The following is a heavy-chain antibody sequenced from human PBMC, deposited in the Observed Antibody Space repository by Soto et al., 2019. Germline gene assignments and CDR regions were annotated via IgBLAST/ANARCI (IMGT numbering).Heavy chain of an antibody. CDR1: GFTFGSYG. Sequence: PWGSLRLSCAASGFTFGSYGMHWVRQAPGKGLEWVAVIWYSGTSKYYADSVKGRFTISRDNSKNTLYLQMNSLRAEDTAVYYCAKDPSSGFAMENYFDYWGQGTLVTVSS. J-gene: IGHJ4*02. V-gene: IGHV3-33*06. D-gene: IGHD3-10*01. CDR2: IWYSGTSK. CDR3: AKDPSSGFAMENYFDY.